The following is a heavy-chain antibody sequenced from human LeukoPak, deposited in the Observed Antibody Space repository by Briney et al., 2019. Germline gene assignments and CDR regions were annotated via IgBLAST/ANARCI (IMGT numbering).Heavy chain of an antibody. J-gene: IGHJ3*02. CDR1: GYTFTGYY. D-gene: IGHD6-25*01. Sequence: ASVKVSYKASGYTFTGYYMHWVRQAPGQGLEWMGWINPNSGGTNYAQKFQGRVTMTRDTSISTAYMELSRLRSDDTAVYYCARDLNAADAFDIWGQGTMVTVSS. CDR2: INPNSGGT. V-gene: IGHV1-2*02. CDR3: ARDLNAADAFDI.